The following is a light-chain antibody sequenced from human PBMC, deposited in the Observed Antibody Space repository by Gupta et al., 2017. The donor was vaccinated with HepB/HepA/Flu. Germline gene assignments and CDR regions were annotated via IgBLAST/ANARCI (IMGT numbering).Light chain of an antibody. Sequence: QSVLTQPPSASGTPGQRLTISCPGSSSNIGSNYVYWYQQLPGTAPKPLIYRNNQRPSGVPGRFSGSTSGTSASLAISGLRSEEEADYYCEAWDDSLSGPNWVFGGGTKLTVL. CDR2: RNN. J-gene: IGLJ3*02. CDR3: EAWDDSLSGPNWV. V-gene: IGLV1-47*01. CDR1: SSNIGSNY.